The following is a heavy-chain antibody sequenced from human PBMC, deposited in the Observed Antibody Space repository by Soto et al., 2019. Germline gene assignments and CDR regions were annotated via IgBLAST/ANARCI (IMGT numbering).Heavy chain of an antibody. D-gene: IGHD3-3*01. Sequence: ASVPVSCKASRYTFTSYYMHWVRQPPGQGLEWMGISNPSGGSTSYAQKFQCRVTMTSDTSTSTVYTELSRLRSEDTAVYYGASENYEFWSGPGNYGMDVWGQGTTVTVSS. V-gene: IGHV1-46*01. CDR3: ASENYEFWSGPGNYGMDV. CDR2: SNPSGGST. J-gene: IGHJ6*02. CDR1: RYTFTSYY.